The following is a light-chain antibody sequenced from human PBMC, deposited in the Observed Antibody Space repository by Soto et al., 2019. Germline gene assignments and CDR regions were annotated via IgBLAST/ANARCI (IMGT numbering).Light chain of an antibody. CDR3: SSHAGSKRV. Sequence: QSALTQPPSASGSPGQSVTISCTGTSSDVGGYNYVSWYQQHPGKAPKLMIYEVNKRPSGVPDRFSGSKSGNTASLTVSVLQAEDEGDYYCSSHAGSKRVFGTGNKVTVL. V-gene: IGLV2-8*01. CDR1: SSDVGGYNY. CDR2: EVN. J-gene: IGLJ1*01.